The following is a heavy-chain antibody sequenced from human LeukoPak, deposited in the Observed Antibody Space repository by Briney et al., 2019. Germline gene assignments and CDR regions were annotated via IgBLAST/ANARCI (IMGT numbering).Heavy chain of an antibody. CDR1: EFTVSSNY. V-gene: IGHV3-53*01. D-gene: IGHD3-22*01. CDR3: ARGSSGYSFDY. J-gene: IGHJ4*02. Sequence: GGSLRLSCAVFEFTVSSNYMSWVRQAPGKGLEWVSVICSGAGTHYADSVKGRFTISRDNSKNTLYLQMNSLRVEDTAVYYCARGSSGYSFDYWGQGTLVTVSS. CDR2: ICSGAGT.